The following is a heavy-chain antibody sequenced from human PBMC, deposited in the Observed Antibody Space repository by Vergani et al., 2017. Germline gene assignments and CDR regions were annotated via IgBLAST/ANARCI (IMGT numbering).Heavy chain of an antibody. CDR1: GFSITRGYY. J-gene: IGHJ4*02. CDR3: VRDLFSRGPFDV. D-gene: IGHD3-10*02. V-gene: IGHV4-38-2*02. CDR2: VFHLGTV. Sequence: QVQLQESGPGLLKAADTLSLTCDVSGFSITRGYYWGWVRQFPGKGLEWIGSVFHLGTVYYNPSLRSRVSISVDAYNVFSLKLTSVTAADTAVYFCVRDLFSRGPFDVWVQGSLVSVSS.